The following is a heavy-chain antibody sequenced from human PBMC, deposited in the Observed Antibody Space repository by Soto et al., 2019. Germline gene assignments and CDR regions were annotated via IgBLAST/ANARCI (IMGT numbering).Heavy chain of an antibody. CDR3: AGTGDSSGYFDS. J-gene: IGHJ4*02. D-gene: IGHD3-22*01. CDR2: IHYRGST. CDR1: GGSISRGGYY. V-gene: IGHV4-31*03. Sequence: QVQLQESGPGLVKPSQTLSLTCTVSGGSISRGGYYWSWIRQHPGKGVEWIGHIHYRGSTYYNPYLKSRVTISVDTSKTQFSLKLSSVTAAATAVYCCAGTGDSSGYFDSCGQGTLVTVSA.